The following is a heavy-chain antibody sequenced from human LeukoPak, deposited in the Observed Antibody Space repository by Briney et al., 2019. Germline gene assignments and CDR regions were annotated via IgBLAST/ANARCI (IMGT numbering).Heavy chain of an antibody. CDR2: ISGSGGTT. CDR3: AKDHFVTSVIDF. J-gene: IGHJ4*02. Sequence: PGGSLRLSCAASGFTFSSYGMHWVRQAPGKGPEWVSGISGSGGTTYYADSVKGRFTISRDNSKNTLYLQMNSLRAEDTAVYYCAKDHFVTSVIDFWGQGTLVTVSS. D-gene: IGHD4-11*01. CDR1: GFTFSSYG. V-gene: IGHV3-23*01.